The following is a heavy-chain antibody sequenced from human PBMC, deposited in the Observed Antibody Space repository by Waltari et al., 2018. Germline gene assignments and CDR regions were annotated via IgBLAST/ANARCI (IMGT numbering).Heavy chain of an antibody. J-gene: IGHJ5*01. CDR1: GDSIRPSRYY. Sequence: QLQLQESGPGLVKPSETLSLSCRVSGDSIRPSRYYWGWIRQPPGKGLEWIGSVFYSGSTYYNPSLKSRVTMSIDTSKNQISLKLTSVTAADTAVFYCAGGSSSGWYAFWGQGILVTVPS. CDR2: VFYSGST. V-gene: IGHV4-39*01. CDR3: AGGSSSGWYAF. D-gene: IGHD6-19*01.